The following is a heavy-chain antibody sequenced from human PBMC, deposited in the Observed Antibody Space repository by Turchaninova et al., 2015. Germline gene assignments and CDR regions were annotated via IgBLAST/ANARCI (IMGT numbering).Heavy chain of an antibody. D-gene: IGHD6-19*01. CDR1: GYPFTSFY. Sequence: VQLVQSGAEGQTPGAPGKFACKTAGYPFTSFYLQWVRQAPGQVLEWMGLIHTSGGTTSYAQKFQGRVTMTRDTSTSTGYMELSSLTSEDTAVYHCARDNSGFDHRGQGTLVTVSS. V-gene: IGHV1-46*01. CDR3: ARDNSGFDH. CDR2: IHTSGGTT. J-gene: IGHJ4*02.